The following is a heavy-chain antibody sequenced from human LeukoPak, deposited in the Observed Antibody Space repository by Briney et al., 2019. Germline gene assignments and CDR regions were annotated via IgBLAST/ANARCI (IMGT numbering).Heavy chain of an antibody. D-gene: IGHD2-2*01. CDR2: INPSGGST. Sequence: ASVKVSCKASGYTFTSYYMHWVRQAPGQGLEWMGIINPSGGSTSYAQKFQGRVTMTRDTSTRTVYMELSSLRSEDTAVYYCARRVVVPAAMYYYYYMDVWGKGTTVTVSS. J-gene: IGHJ6*03. V-gene: IGHV1-46*01. CDR1: GYTFTSYY. CDR3: ARRVVVPAAMYYYYYMDV.